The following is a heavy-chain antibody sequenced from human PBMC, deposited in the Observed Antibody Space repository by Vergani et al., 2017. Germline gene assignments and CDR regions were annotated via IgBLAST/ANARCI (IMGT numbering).Heavy chain of an antibody. CDR3: ARAHSMVRGVGY. J-gene: IGHJ4*02. CDR1: GFTFSSHW. CDR2: IKQDGSEK. V-gene: IGHV3-7*01. Sequence: EVQLVESGGGLVQPGGSLRLSCAASGFTFSSHWMSWVRQAPGKGLEWVANIKQDGSEKYYVDSVKGRFTISRDNAKNSLYLQMNSLRAEDTAVYYCARAHSMVRGVGYWGQGTLVTVSS. D-gene: IGHD3-10*01.